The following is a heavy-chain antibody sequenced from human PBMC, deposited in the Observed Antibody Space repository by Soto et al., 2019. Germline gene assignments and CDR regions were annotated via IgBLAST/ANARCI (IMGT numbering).Heavy chain of an antibody. Sequence: QVQLVESGGGVVQPGRSLRLSCAASGFTFSSYGMHWVRQAPGKGLEWVAVISYDGSNKYYADSVKGRFTISRDNSKNTLYLQMNSLRDEDTAVYDCAYRSIEAALGPWGQGTLVTVSS. J-gene: IGHJ5*02. CDR2: ISYDGSNK. D-gene: IGHD6-13*01. CDR1: GFTFSSYG. V-gene: IGHV3-30*03. CDR3: AYRSIEAALGP.